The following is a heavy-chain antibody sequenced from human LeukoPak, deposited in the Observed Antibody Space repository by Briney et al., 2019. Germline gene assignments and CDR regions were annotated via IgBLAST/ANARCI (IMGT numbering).Heavy chain of an antibody. V-gene: IGHV3-7*01. Sequence: PGGSLRLSCVASGFTFSSYWMSWARQAPGKGLEWVANINQDGSEKYDVDSAKGRFTISRDNAKNSLYLQMNSLRGEDTAMYYCAGGGGGDGSGWSTTDYWGQGTPVTVSS. CDR3: AGGGGGDGSGWSTTDY. J-gene: IGHJ4*02. D-gene: IGHD6-19*01. CDR1: GFTFSSYW. CDR2: INQDGSEK.